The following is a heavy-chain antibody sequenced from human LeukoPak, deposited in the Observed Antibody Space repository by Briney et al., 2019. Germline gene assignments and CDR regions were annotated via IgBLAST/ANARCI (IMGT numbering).Heavy chain of an antibody. D-gene: IGHD3-9*01. Sequence: SETLSLTCTVSGGSISSYYWSWIRQPPGKGLEWIGYIYYSGSTNYNPSLKSRVTISVDTSKNQFSLKLSSVTAADTAVYYCARGILGIGYDILTGYVEAFDIWGQGTMVTVSS. CDR2: IYYSGST. CDR3: ARGILGIGYDILTGYVEAFDI. V-gene: IGHV4-59*01. CDR1: GGSISSYY. J-gene: IGHJ3*02.